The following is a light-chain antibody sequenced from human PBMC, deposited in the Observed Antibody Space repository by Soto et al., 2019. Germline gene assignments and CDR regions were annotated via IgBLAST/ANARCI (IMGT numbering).Light chain of an antibody. V-gene: IGKV1-39*01. J-gene: IGKJ1*01. CDR1: QTIGPY. CDR2: DAS. CDR3: QQSYNTPLT. Sequence: IEVTQSPSSLAASLGDRVTIACRASQTIGPYVNWYRQKSGAAPDLLIYDASTLQSGVPSRFRGRASGTAFTLTISSLQLDDFATYYCQQSYNTPLTFGQGTKVDIK.